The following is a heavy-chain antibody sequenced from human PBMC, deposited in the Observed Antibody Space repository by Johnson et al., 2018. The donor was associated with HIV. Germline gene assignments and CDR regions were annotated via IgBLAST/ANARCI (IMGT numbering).Heavy chain of an antibody. CDR2: IYSGGST. CDR1: RFTFSDYY. J-gene: IGHJ3*02. CDR3: TIWRWGWAGQEALDI. V-gene: IGHV3-66*01. D-gene: IGHD5-24*01. Sequence: VQLVESGGGLVKPGGSLRLSCAASRFTFSDYYMSWIRQTPGKGLEWVSVIYSGGSTYYTDSVKGRFTISRDNSKNTLYLQMNSLRAEDTSVYYCTIWRWGWAGQEALDIWGPGTMVTVSS.